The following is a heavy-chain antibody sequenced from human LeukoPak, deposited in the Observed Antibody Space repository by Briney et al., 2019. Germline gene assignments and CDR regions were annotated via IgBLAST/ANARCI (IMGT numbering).Heavy chain of an antibody. V-gene: IGHV3-15*01. CDR3: TTAPYYTTDYGDYYYYYGMDV. CDR1: GFTFSNAW. J-gene: IGHJ6*02. D-gene: IGHD4-17*01. CDR2: IKSKTDGGTT. Sequence: PGGSLRLSCAASGFTFSNAWMSWVRQAPGKGLEWVGRIKSKTDGGTTDYAAPVKGRFTISRDDSKNTLYLQIDSLKTEDTAVYYCTTAPYYTTDYGDYYYYYGMDVWGQGTTVTVSS.